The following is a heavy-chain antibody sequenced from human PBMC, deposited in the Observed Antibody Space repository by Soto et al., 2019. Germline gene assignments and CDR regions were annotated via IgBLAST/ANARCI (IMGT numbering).Heavy chain of an antibody. CDR2: IYYSGST. CDR3: ARGRHKDYYDSSGYSTFDY. Sequence: SETLSLTCTVSGGSISSGGYYWSWIRQHPGKGLEWIGYIYYSGSTYYNPSLKSRVTISVDTSKNQFSLKLSSVTAADTAVYYCARGRHKDYYDSSGYSTFDYWGQGTLVTVSS. CDR1: GGSISSGGYY. J-gene: IGHJ4*02. V-gene: IGHV4-31*03. D-gene: IGHD3-22*01.